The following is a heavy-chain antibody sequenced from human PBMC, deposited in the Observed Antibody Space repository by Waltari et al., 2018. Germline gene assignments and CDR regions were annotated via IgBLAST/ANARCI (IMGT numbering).Heavy chain of an antibody. V-gene: IGHV3-23*04. J-gene: IGHJ4*02. Sequence: VQLVQSGAEVKKPGSSVKVSCAASGFTFSSYAMSWVRQAPGKGLEWVSAMSGSGVRTYYADSVKGRFTISRDNSKNTLYLQMNSLRAEDTAVYYCAKDGGYYYDSSGYISWGQGTLVTVSS. D-gene: IGHD3-22*01. CDR2: MSGSGVRT. CDR1: GFTFSSYA. CDR3: AKDGGYYYDSSGYIS.